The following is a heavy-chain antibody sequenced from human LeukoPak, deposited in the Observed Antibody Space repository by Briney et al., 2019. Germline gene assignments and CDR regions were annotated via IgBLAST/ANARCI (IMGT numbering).Heavy chain of an antibody. V-gene: IGHV4-4*07. J-gene: IGHJ4*02. Sequence: KSSETLSLTCTVSGGSISSYYWSWIRQPAGKGLEWIGRIYTSGSTNYNPSLKSRVTMSVDTSKNQFSLKLSSVTAADTAVYYCARSYCSSTSCYLYYFDYWSQGTLVTVSS. CDR2: IYTSGST. CDR3: ARSYCSSTSCYLYYFDY. CDR1: GGSISSYY. D-gene: IGHD2-2*01.